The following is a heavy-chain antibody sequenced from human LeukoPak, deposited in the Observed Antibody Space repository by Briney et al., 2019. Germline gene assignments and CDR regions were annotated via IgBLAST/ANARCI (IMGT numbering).Heavy chain of an antibody. CDR2: IWSDSSHK. J-gene: IGHJ6*03. CDR1: GFAFNTYG. V-gene: IGHV3-33*01. CDR3: ARDGDPTVTLWYYYYYMDV. D-gene: IGHD4-11*01. Sequence: GGSLRLSCAASGFAFNTYGMHWIRQAPGKGLEWVAVIWSDSSHKYYMDSMKGRCTISRDNSKNMVYLQMNSLRVEDTAVYYCARDGDPTVTLWYYYYYMDVWGKGTTVTVSS.